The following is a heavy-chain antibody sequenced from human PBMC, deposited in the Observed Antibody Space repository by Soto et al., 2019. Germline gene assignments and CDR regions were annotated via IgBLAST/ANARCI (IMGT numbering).Heavy chain of an antibody. CDR3: ARGFIAAAGTFWFDP. CDR2: INHSGST. D-gene: IGHD6-13*01. J-gene: IGHJ5*02. Sequence: SETLSLTCAVYGGSFSGYYWSWFRQPPGKGLEWIGEINHSGSTNYNPSLKSRVTISVDTSKNQFSLKLSSVTAADTAVYYCARGFIAAAGTFWFDPWGQGTLVTVSS. CDR1: GGSFSGYY. V-gene: IGHV4-34*01.